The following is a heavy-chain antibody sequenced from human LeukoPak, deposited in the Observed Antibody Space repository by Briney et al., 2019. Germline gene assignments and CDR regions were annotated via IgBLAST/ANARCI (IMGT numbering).Heavy chain of an antibody. CDR2: INHSGST. D-gene: IGHD2-15*01. V-gene: IGHV4-34*01. CDR1: GGSFSGYY. Sequence: PPETLSLTCAVYGGSFSGYYWSWIRQPPGKGLEWIGEINHSGSTNYNPSLKSRVTISVDTSKNQFSLKLSSVTAADTAVYYCARARAGYCSGGSCYPRVPYFDYWGQGTLVTVSS. J-gene: IGHJ4*02. CDR3: ARARAGYCSGGSCYPRVPYFDY.